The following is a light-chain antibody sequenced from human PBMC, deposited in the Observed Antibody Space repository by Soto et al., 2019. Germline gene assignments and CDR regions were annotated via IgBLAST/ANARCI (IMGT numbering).Light chain of an antibody. Sequence: EIVLTQSPATLSLSPEERATLSCGASQSVSSSTVAWYQQKPGQAPRLLIYDGSSRVTGIPDRFTGSGSGTDFTLPINRVEPEDFAVYFCQQYAGSPRTFGQGTKVDIK. CDR2: DGS. CDR1: QSVSSST. V-gene: IGKV3D-20*01. J-gene: IGKJ1*01. CDR3: QQYAGSPRT.